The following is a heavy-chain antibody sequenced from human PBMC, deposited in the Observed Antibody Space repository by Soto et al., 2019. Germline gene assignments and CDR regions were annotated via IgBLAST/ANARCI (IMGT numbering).Heavy chain of an antibody. J-gene: IGHJ5*02. V-gene: IGHV4-61*01. D-gene: IGHD4-17*01. CDR3: GSYGDYDLGRGGWFDP. Sequence: QVQLQESGPGLVKPSETLSLTCTVSGGSVSSGSYYWSWIRQPPGKGLEWIGYIYYSGSNNYNPSLKSRVTISVDTYKNQFSLKLSSVTAADTAVYYCGSYGDYDLGRGGWFDPWGQGTLVTVSS. CDR2: IYYSGSN. CDR1: GGSVSSGSYY.